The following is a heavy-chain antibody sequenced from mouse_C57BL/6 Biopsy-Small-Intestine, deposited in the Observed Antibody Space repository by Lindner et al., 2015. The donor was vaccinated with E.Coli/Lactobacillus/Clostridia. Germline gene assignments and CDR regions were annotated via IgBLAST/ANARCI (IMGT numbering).Heavy chain of an antibody. CDR3: ARYGLEDALDY. Sequence: VQLQESGAELVKPGASVKISCKASGYAFSSYWINWVKQRPGEGLEWIGQIYPGDGDTNYNGKFKGEATLTADKSSSTAYMQLSSLTSEASAVYFCARYGLEDALDYWGQGTSVTVSS. CDR2: IYPGDGDT. D-gene: IGHD1-1*02. V-gene: IGHV1-80*01. CDR1: GYAFSSYW. J-gene: IGHJ4*01.